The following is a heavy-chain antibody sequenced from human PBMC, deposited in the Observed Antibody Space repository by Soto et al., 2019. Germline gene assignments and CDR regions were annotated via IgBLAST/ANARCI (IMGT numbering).Heavy chain of an antibody. D-gene: IGHD3-9*01. V-gene: IGHV3-74*01. CDR2: INSDGSST. J-gene: IGHJ4*02. CDR1: GFTFSSYW. Sequence: GGSLRLSCAASGFTFSSYWMHWVRQAPGKGLVWVSRINSDGSSTSYADSVKGRFTISRDNAKNTLYLQMNSLRAEDTAVYYCARNPVAESYYDSLTGYTSLDYWGQGTLVTVSS. CDR3: ARNPVAESYYDSLTGYTSLDY.